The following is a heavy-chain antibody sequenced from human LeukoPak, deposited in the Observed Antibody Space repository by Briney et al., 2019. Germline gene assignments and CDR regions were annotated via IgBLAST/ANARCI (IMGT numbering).Heavy chain of an antibody. D-gene: IGHD1-14*01. CDR1: GFSFSSYA. V-gene: IGHV3-23*01. Sequence: PGGSLRLSCAASGFSFSSYAMTWVRQAPGKGLEWVSAISASGGTTYYVDSVKGRFTISRDNAKTTLYLQMNSLRAEDTAVYCCAKDRSGTNSDFDYWGQGTLVTVSS. J-gene: IGHJ4*02. CDR2: ISASGGTT. CDR3: AKDRSGTNSDFDY.